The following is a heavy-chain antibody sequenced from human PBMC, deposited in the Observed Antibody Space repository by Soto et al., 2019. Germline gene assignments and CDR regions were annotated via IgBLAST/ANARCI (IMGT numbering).Heavy chain of an antibody. Sequence: QVQLVQSGAEVKKPGASVKVSCKASGYTFTSYDINWVRQATGQGLEWMGWMNPNSGNAGYAQKFQGRVTMTRNTSMSTAYMVLSSLRSGDTAVYYCAREGGDSYGFDSWGQGTLVTVSS. CDR1: GYTFTSYD. CDR3: AREGGDSYGFDS. CDR2: MNPNSGNA. J-gene: IGHJ4*02. D-gene: IGHD5-18*01. V-gene: IGHV1-8*01.